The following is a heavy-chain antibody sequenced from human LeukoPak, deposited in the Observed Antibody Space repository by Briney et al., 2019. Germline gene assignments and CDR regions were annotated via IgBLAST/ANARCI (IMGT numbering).Heavy chain of an antibody. V-gene: IGHV3-23*01. CDR2: ISGGGAGT. CDR1: GLSFGFYA. CDR3: AKDFVRYNIQFDY. J-gene: IGHJ4*02. Sequence: GGSLRLSCAASGLSFGFYAMSWVRQAPGKGLEWVSSISGGGAGTYYADSVRGRFTISRDNSKNTLYLQLDSLRAEDTALYYCAKDFVRYNIQFDYWGQGALVTVSS. D-gene: IGHD1-14*01.